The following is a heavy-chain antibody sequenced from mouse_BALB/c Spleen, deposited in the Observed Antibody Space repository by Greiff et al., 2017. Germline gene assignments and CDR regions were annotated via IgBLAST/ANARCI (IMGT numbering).Heavy chain of an antibody. Sequence: QVQLKESGAELVRPGTSVKVSCKASGYAFTNYLIEWVKQRPGQGLEWIGVINPGSGGTNYNEKFKGKATLTADKSSSTAYMQLSSLTSDDSAVYFCARYDYDGYYFDYWGQGTTLTVSS. V-gene: IGHV1-54*03. CDR1: GYAFTNYL. D-gene: IGHD2-4*01. J-gene: IGHJ2*01. CDR2: INPGSGGT. CDR3: ARYDYDGYYFDY.